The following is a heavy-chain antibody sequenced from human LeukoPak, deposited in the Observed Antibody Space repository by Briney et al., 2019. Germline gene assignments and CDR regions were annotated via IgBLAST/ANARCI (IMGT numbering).Heavy chain of an antibody. Sequence: SVKVSCKASGGTFSSYAISWVRQAPGQGLEWMGGIIPIFGTANYAHKFQGRVTITADETTSTAYMELSSLRSEDTAVYYCARVGYDFWSGYSQDHGEYYFDDWGQGTLVTVSS. CDR3: ARVGYDFWSGYSQDHGEYYFDD. J-gene: IGHJ4*02. CDR1: GGTFSSYA. D-gene: IGHD3-3*01. CDR2: IIPIFGTA. V-gene: IGHV1-69*01.